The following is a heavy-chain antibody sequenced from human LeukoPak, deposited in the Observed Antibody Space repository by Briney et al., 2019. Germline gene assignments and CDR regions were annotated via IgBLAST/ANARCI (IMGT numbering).Heavy chain of an antibody. Sequence: SETLSLTCAVYGGSCSGYYWSWIRQPPGKGLEWIGEINHSGSTNYNPSLKSRVTISVDTSKNQFSLKLSSVTAADTAVYYCAPMIVVARTFNPWGQGTLVTVSS. D-gene: IGHD3-22*01. V-gene: IGHV4-34*01. CDR1: GGSCSGYY. J-gene: IGHJ5*02. CDR3: APMIVVARTFNP. CDR2: INHSGST.